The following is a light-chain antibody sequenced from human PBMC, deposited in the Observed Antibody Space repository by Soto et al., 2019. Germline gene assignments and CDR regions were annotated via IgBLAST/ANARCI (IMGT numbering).Light chain of an antibody. J-gene: IGLJ3*02. CDR3: CSDAGSLTWV. Sequence: QSALTQPASVSGYPGQSITISCTGTSSDVGSHNFVSWYQQHPGKAPKLMIYGVRERPSGVSNRFSGSKSGNTASLTISGLQAEDEADYYCCSDAGSLTWVFGGGTQLTVL. CDR2: GVR. CDR1: SSDVGSHNF. V-gene: IGLV2-23*02.